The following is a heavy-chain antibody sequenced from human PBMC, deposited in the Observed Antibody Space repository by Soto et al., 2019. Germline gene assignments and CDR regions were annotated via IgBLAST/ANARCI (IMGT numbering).Heavy chain of an antibody. D-gene: IGHD3-3*01. CDR2: ISSSGSTI. CDR3: ARLRFLEWLLSPGAFDI. Sequence: GGSLRFSCAASGFTFSDYYMSWIRQAPGKGLEWVSYISSSGSTIYYADSVKGRFTISRDNAKNSLYLQMNSLRAEDTAVYYCARLRFLEWLLSPGAFDIWGQGTMVTVSS. J-gene: IGHJ3*02. V-gene: IGHV3-11*01. CDR1: GFTFSDYY.